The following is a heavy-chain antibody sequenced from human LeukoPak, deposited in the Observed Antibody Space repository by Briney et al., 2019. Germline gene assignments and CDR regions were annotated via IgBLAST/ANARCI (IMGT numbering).Heavy chain of an antibody. CDR2: ISGSSSYI. Sequence: PGGSLRLSCAASGFTFSSYSMNWVRQAPGKGLEWVSSISGSSSYIYYADSVKGRFTISRDNAKNSLYLQMNSLRAEDTAVYYCARGVAGKGTFDYWGQGTLVTVSS. V-gene: IGHV3-21*01. CDR3: ARGVAGKGTFDY. J-gene: IGHJ4*02. D-gene: IGHD6-19*01. CDR1: GFTFSSYS.